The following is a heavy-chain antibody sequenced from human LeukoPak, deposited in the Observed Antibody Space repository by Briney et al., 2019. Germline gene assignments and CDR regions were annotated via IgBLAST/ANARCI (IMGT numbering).Heavy chain of an antibody. Sequence: SETLSLTCAVYGGSFSGYYWSWIRQPPGKGLEWIGEINHSGSTYYNPSLKSRVTISIDRSKNQFSLKLNSVTAADTAVYYCARASVHSYWYFDLWGRGTLVTVSS. CDR2: INHSGST. J-gene: IGHJ2*01. V-gene: IGHV4-34*01. CDR3: ARASVHSYWYFDL. CDR1: GGSFSGYY.